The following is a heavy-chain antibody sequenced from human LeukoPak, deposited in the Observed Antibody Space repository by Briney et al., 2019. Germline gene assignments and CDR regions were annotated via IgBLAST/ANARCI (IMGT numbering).Heavy chain of an antibody. D-gene: IGHD3-16*02. V-gene: IGHV2-5*02. Sequence: SGPTLVKPTQTLTLTCTFSGFSLSTTGVRVGWIRQPPGKALEWLALIPWDDNKRYSPSLKSRLTITEDTSKNQVVLTMTNMDPVDTATYYCAHSRPHYVWGSYRFTYFDYWGQGTLVTVSS. J-gene: IGHJ4*02. CDR2: IPWDDNK. CDR1: GFSLSTTGVR. CDR3: AHSRPHYVWGSYRFTYFDY.